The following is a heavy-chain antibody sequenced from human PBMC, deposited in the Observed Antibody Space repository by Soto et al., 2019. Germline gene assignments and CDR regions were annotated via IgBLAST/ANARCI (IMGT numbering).Heavy chain of an antibody. J-gene: IGHJ6*02. D-gene: IGHD4-4*01. CDR3: SRTDSNFEEDSYYYYGMDV. V-gene: IGHV4-31*03. Sequence: QVQLQESGPGLVKPSQTLSLSCTVSGASISSGGHYWSWIRQHPGKGLEWIGYISHSGGTYYSPSLKSRVTISVDTSKSQFSLKLTSVTAADTAVYYCSRTDSNFEEDSYYYYGMDVWGPGTTVTVSS. CDR2: ISHSGGT. CDR1: GASISSGGHY.